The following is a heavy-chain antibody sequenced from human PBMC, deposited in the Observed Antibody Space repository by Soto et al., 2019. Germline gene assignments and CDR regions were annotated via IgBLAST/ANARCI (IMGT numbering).Heavy chain of an antibody. D-gene: IGHD6-13*01. J-gene: IGHJ4*02. V-gene: IGHV4-30-2*01. CDR3: ARALGIAAAGDHFDY. Sequence: PSETLSLTCAVSGGSISSGGYSCSWIRQPPGKGLEWIGYIYHSGSTYYNPSLKSRVTISVDRSKNQFSLKLSSVTAADTAVYYCARALGIAAAGDHFDYWGQGTLVTVSS. CDR1: GGSISSGGYS. CDR2: IYHSGST.